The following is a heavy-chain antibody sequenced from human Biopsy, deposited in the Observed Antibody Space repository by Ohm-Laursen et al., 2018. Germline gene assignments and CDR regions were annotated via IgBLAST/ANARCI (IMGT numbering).Heavy chain of an antibody. Sequence: SVKASCKVSGYNFPTHYMHWVRQAPGQGLEWMAMINPRSGSTFYAQKFQDRVTMTRDTSTSTAYLELSSLTSEDTAMFYCAREAIGYQLPCDDWGQGTLVTVSS. D-gene: IGHD2-15*01. V-gene: IGHV1-46*01. J-gene: IGHJ4*02. CDR3: AREAIGYQLPCDD. CDR2: INPRSGST. CDR1: GYNFPTHY.